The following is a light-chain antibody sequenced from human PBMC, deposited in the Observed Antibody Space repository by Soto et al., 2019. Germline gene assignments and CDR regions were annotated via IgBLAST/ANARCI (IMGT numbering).Light chain of an antibody. Sequence: DIQMTQSPSTLSASVGDRVTLTCRASQSVNSWVAWYPQKPGKAPNLLIYKASTLQSGVPSRFSGSESGTEFTLTISTLQPDDFATYYCQEYHSFSGTFGQGTRVDIK. CDR2: KAS. CDR3: QEYHSFSGT. V-gene: IGKV1-5*03. J-gene: IGKJ1*01. CDR1: QSVNSW.